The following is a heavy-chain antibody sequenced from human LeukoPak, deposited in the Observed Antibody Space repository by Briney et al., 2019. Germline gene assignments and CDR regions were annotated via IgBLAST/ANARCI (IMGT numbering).Heavy chain of an antibody. V-gene: IGHV3-7*01. J-gene: IGHJ4*02. CDR2: IKQDGSEK. Sequence: GGSLRLSCAASGFTFSSYWMSWVRQAPGKGLEWVANIKQDGSEKYYVDSVKGRFTISRDNAKNSLYLQMNSLRAEDTAVYYCARDQEGYYCSGGSCYGFDYWGQGTLVTVSS. D-gene: IGHD2-15*01. CDR3: ARDQEGYYCSGGSCYGFDY. CDR1: GFTFSSYW.